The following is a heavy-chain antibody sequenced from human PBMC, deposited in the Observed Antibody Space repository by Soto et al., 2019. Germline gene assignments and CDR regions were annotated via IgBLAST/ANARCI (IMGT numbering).Heavy chain of an antibody. CDR2: IWYDGSNK. V-gene: IGHV3-33*01. J-gene: IGHJ3*02. Sequence: GGSLRLSCAASGFTFSSYGMHWVRQAPGKGLKWVAVIWYDGSNKYYADSVKGRFTISRDNSKNTLYLQMNSLRAEDTAVYYCARDRITIFGVVSGAFDIWGQGTMVTVSS. D-gene: IGHD3-3*01. CDR3: ARDRITIFGVVSGAFDI. CDR1: GFTFSSYG.